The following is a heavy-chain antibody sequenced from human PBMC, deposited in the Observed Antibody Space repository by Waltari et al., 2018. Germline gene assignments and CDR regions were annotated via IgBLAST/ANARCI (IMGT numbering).Heavy chain of an antibody. CDR1: GFTFSSYA. CDR3: AKPRYGDYSNFDY. CDR2: ISGSGGST. Sequence: EVQLLESGGGLVQPGGSLRLSCAASGFTFSSYAMRWVRQAPGKGLEWVSAISGSGGSTYYADSVKGRFTISRDNSKNTLYLQMNSLRAEDTAVYYCAKPRYGDYSNFDYWGQGTLVTVSS. D-gene: IGHD4-17*01. V-gene: IGHV3-23*01. J-gene: IGHJ4*02.